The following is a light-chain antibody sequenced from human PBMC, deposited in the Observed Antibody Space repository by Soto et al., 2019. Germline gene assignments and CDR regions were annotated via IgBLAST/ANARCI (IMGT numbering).Light chain of an antibody. V-gene: IGLV2-14*01. CDR1: SSDVGGYKY. CDR2: DVG. J-gene: IGLJ1*01. Sequence: QSVLTQPASVSGSPGQSITISCSGTSSDVGGYKYVSWYQQHPGKAPKLMIYDVGTRPSGVSNRFSGSKSGNTASLIISGLQAEDEADYYCSSYTISSPFVFGTGTKLTVL. CDR3: SSYTISSPFV.